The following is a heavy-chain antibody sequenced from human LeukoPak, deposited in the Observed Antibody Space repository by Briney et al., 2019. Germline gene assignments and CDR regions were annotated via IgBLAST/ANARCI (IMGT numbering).Heavy chain of an antibody. CDR2: INPNSGGT. Sequence: ASVKVSCKASGYTFTGYYMHWVRQAPGQGLEWMGWINPNSGGTNYAQKFQGRVTMTRDTSISTAYMELSRLRSDDTAVYYCARDRGTTLTTYPDYWGQGTLVTVSS. CDR3: ARDRGTTLTTYPDY. D-gene: IGHD4-17*01. J-gene: IGHJ4*02. CDR1: GYTFTGYY. V-gene: IGHV1-2*02.